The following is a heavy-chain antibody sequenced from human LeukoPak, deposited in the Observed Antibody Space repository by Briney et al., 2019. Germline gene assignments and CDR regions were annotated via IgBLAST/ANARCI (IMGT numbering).Heavy chain of an antibody. CDR3: AKSYIGKDGYSYFEY. D-gene: IGHD5-24*01. V-gene: IGHV4-4*07. CDR1: GDSMDRLP. CDR2: IYTYGTS. Sequence: SETLSLTCTVSGDSMDRLPWNWIRQPAGKGLEWIGRIYTYGTSSYNPSLKSRVSMSVDTSKNQFSLKVNSVTAADTAVYYCAKSYIGKDGYSYFEYWGQGIPVTVSS. J-gene: IGHJ4*02.